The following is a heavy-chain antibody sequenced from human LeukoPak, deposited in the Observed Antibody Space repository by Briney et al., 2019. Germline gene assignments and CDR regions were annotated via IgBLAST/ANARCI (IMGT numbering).Heavy chain of an antibody. J-gene: IGHJ6*02. CDR3: ARGGSSRPHYYGMDV. CDR1: GGSISSGSYY. V-gene: IGHV4-61*02. D-gene: IGHD6-6*01. CDR2: IYTSGST. Sequence: SETLSLTCTVSGGSISSGSYYWSWIRQPAGKGLEWIGRIYTSGSTNYNPSLKSRVTISVDTSKNQFSLKLSSVIAADTAVYYCARGGSSRPHYYGMDVWGQGTTVTVSS.